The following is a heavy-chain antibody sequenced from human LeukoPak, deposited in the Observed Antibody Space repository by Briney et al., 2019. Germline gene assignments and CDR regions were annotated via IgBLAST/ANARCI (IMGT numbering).Heavy chain of an antibody. J-gene: IGHJ5*02. CDR3: ARDRGIVATTINWFDP. CDR2: ISGSGGST. V-gene: IGHV3-23*01. D-gene: IGHD5-12*01. Sequence: GGSLRLSCAASGFTFSSYAISWVRRAPGKGLEWVSAISGSGGSTYYADSVKGRFTISRDNAKNSLYLQMNSLRAEDTAVYYCARDRGIVATTINWFDPWGQGTLVTVSS. CDR1: GFTFSSYA.